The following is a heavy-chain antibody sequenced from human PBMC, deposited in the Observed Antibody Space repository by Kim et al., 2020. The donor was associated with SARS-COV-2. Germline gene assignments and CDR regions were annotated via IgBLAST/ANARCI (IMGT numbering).Heavy chain of an antibody. CDR2: ISSSSSYI. CDR3: ARTSSSWDYYYYYGMDV. D-gene: IGHD6-13*01. CDR1: GFTFSSYS. Sequence: GGSLRLSCAASGFTFSSYSMNWVRQAPGKGLEWVSSISSSSSYIYYADSVKGRFTISRDNAKNSLYLQMNSLRAEDTAVYYCARTSSSWDYYYYYGMDVWGQGTTVTVSS. V-gene: IGHV3-21*01. J-gene: IGHJ6*02.